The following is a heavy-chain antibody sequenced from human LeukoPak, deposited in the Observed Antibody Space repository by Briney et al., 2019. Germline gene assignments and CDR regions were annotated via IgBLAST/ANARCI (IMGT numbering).Heavy chain of an antibody. D-gene: IGHD3-22*01. CDR2: IHYGGST. CDR1: GGSISSNYY. J-gene: IGHJ4*02. V-gene: IGHV4-39*01. CDR3: ARLGYYDSSGYYYY. Sequence: SETLSLTCTVSGGSISSNYYWGWIRQPPGKGLEWIGSIHYGGSTYYNPSLKSRVTIFVDTSKNQFSLKLSSVTATDTAVYYCARLGYYDSSGYYYYWGREPWSPSPQ.